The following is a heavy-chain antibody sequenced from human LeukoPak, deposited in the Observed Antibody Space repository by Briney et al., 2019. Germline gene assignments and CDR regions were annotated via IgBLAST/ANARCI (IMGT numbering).Heavy chain of an antibody. CDR2: ISGSGGTT. Sequence: GGSLRLSCAASGFTFSNYAMSWVRQAPGKGLGWVSIISGSGGTTDNADSVKGQFTISRDNAKNSLYLQMNSLRAEDTAVYYCVSYGDYYYYGMDVWGQGTTVTVSS. V-gene: IGHV3-23*01. J-gene: IGHJ6*02. CDR1: GFTFSNYA. CDR3: VSYGDYYYYGMDV. D-gene: IGHD4-17*01.